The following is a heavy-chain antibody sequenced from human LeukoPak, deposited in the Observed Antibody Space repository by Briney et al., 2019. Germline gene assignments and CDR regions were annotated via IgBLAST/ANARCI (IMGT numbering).Heavy chain of an antibody. CDR1: GGSISRYY. V-gene: IGHV4-59*01. CDR2: IYYSGST. J-gene: IGHJ4*02. Sequence: SETLSLTCTVSGGSISRYYWSWIRQPPGKGLEWIGYIYYSGSTNYNPSLKSRVTISVDTSKNQFSLKLSSVTAADTAVYYCARAVGSVAARPLFDYWGQGTLVTVSS. CDR3: ARAVGSVAARPLFDY. D-gene: IGHD6-6*01.